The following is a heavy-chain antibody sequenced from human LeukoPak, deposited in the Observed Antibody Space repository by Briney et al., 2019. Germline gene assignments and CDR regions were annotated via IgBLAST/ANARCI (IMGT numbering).Heavy chain of an antibody. D-gene: IGHD3-16*01. Sequence: PSETLSLTCTVSGGSISSGSYYWSWIRQPAGKGLEWIGRIYTSGSTNYNPSLKSRVTISVDTSKNQFSLKLSSATAADTAVYYCARESTWGSYFDYWGQGTLVTVSS. V-gene: IGHV4-61*02. CDR2: IYTSGST. CDR1: GGSISSGSYY. CDR3: ARESTWGSYFDY. J-gene: IGHJ4*02.